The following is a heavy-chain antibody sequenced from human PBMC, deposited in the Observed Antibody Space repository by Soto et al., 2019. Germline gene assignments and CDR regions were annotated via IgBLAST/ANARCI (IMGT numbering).Heavy chain of an antibody. J-gene: IGHJ4*02. Sequence: QAQLVQSGAEVKKPGSSVKISCKASGGSFGNSAINWVRQTPGQGLEWVGGFIPVYRTLNFAQKFQGRVTITADESMGTAYMTLSSLASNDTAVYYCATGVIWIGYFTVDSWGQGTRVTVSS. CDR2: FIPVYRTL. CDR1: GGSFGNSA. V-gene: IGHV1-69*01. D-gene: IGHD3-3*01. CDR3: ATGVIWIGYFTVDS.